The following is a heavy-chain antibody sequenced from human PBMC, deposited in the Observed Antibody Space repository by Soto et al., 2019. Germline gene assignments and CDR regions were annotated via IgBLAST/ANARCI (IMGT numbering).Heavy chain of an antibody. Sequence: ASVKVSCKVSGYTLTELAMHWVRQAPGKGLEWMGGFDSEDGETIYAQKFQGRVTMTEDTSTDTAYMELSSLRSEDTAVYYCATDAMVRHGMDVWGQGTTVTVSS. CDR3: ATDAMVRHGMDV. CDR2: FDSEDGET. CDR1: GYTLTELA. V-gene: IGHV1-24*01. J-gene: IGHJ6*02. D-gene: IGHD3-10*01.